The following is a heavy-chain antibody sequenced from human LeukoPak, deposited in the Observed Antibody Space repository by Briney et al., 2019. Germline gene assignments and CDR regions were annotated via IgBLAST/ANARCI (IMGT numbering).Heavy chain of an antibody. CDR1: GVSISSYY. Sequence: SETLSLTCTVSGVSISSYYWSWIRRPPGKGLEWIGYISYSGKTSYNPSLRSRVTISADTSKNQFSLKLTSVTAADTAMYYCARHPQRGDAFDIWGQGTMVTVSS. CDR3: ARHPQRGDAFDI. D-gene: IGHD3-10*01. V-gene: IGHV4-59*01. J-gene: IGHJ3*02. CDR2: ISYSGKT.